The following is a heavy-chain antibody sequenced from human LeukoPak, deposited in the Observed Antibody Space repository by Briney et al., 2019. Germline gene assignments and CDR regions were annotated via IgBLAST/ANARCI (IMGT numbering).Heavy chain of an antibody. V-gene: IGHV1-8*03. CDR2: MNPNSGNT. J-gene: IGHJ6*03. CDR3: ARVYKYYYGSGTLYCMDV. Sequence: ASVKVSCKASGYTFTSYDINWVRQATGQGLEWMGWMNPNSGNTGYAQKFQGRVTITRNTSISTAYMELSSLRSEDTAVYYCARVYKYYYGSGTLYCMDVWGKGTTVTVSS. D-gene: IGHD3-10*01. CDR1: GYTFTSYD.